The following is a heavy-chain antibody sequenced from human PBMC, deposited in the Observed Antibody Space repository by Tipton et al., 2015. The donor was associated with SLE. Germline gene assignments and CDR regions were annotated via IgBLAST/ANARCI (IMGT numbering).Heavy chain of an antibody. CDR2: ISGGGENT. Sequence: SLRLSCAASGFTFGSYAMTWVRQAPGKGLEWVSVISGGGENTYYEDSVKGRFTISRDNSKNTLSLQMNSLRAEDTAIYYCAKVHSGPPPLRDGDHFDYWGQGTLVTVSS. V-gene: IGHV3-23*01. CDR3: AKVHSGPPPLRDGDHFDY. J-gene: IGHJ4*02. CDR1: GFTFGSYA. D-gene: IGHD4-17*01.